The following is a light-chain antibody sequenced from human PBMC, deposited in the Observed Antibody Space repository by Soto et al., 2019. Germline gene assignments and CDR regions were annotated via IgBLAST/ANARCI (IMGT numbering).Light chain of an antibody. CDR1: KLGDKY. CDR2: QDT. V-gene: IGLV3-1*01. J-gene: IGLJ2*01. Sequence: SYELTQPPSVSVSPGQTASITCSGDKLGDKYACWYQQKPGQSPVVVIYQDTKRPSGIPERFSGSNSGNKATLTISGTQSMDEADYYCQAWDSGLVIFGGGTKVTVL. CDR3: QAWDSGLVI.